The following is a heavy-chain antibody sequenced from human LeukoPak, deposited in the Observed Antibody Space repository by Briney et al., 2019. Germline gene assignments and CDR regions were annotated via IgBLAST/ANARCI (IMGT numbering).Heavy chain of an antibody. Sequence: SETLSLTCAVYGGSFSGYYWSWIRQPPGKGLEWIGEINHSGSTNYNPSLKSRATISVDTSKNQFSLKLSSVTAADTAVYYCARGLRIGRGAFDIWGQGTMVTVSS. D-gene: IGHD2-15*01. CDR3: ARGLRIGRGAFDI. J-gene: IGHJ3*02. CDR2: INHSGST. CDR1: GGSFSGYY. V-gene: IGHV4-34*01.